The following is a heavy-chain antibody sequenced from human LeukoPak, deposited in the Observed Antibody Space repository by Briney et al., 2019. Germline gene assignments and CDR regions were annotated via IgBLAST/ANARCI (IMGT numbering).Heavy chain of an antibody. V-gene: IGHV3-74*01. CDR1: GFTFSSYS. CDR2: INSDGSST. Sequence: GGSLRLSCAASGFTFSSYSMNWVRQAPGKGLVWVSRINSDGSSTSYADSVKGRFTISRDNAKNTLYLQMNSLRAEDTAVYYCARAVSLYYDSSGYYYIDYWGQGTLVTVSS. J-gene: IGHJ4*02. D-gene: IGHD3-22*01. CDR3: ARAVSLYYDSSGYYYIDY.